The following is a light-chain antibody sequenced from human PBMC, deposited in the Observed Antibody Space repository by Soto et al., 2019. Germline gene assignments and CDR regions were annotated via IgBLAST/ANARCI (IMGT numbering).Light chain of an antibody. CDR3: QQYNSYSIFT. CDR1: QSISSW. CDR2: KAS. Sequence: DIQMTQSPSTLSASVGDRVIITCRASQSISSWLAWYQQKPGKPPKLLIYKASTLESGVPSRFSGSGSGTEFALTISSLQPDEFATYYCQQYNSYSIFTFGPGTIVDI. J-gene: IGKJ3*01. V-gene: IGKV1-5*03.